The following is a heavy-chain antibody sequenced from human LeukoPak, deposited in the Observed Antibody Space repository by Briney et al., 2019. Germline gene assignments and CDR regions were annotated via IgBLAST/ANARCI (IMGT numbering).Heavy chain of an antibody. J-gene: IGHJ4*02. V-gene: IGHV4-34*01. D-gene: IGHD1-26*01. CDR1: GGAFRDHQ. CDR2: VERRGYT. CDR3: AREGDVVGATIDS. Sequence: SETLSLTCAVYGGAFRDHQWSWIRQPPGKGLEWIGDVERRGYTNYNPSLRGRLTMSVDASKNQISLKLTSVTAADTAVYYCAREGDVVGATIDSWGQGTLVTVSS.